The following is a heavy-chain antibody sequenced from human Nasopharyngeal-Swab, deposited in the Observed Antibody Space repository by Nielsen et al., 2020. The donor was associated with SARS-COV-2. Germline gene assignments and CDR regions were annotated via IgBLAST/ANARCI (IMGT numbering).Heavy chain of an antibody. CDR3: ATDGSRYFDS. J-gene: IGHJ4*02. V-gene: IGHV3-30-3*01. CDR2: IAYDGVNK. Sequence: GGSLRLSCTGSGFIFRSYAMHWVRQAPGKGLEWVALIAYDGVNKFYADSVKGRFTISRDNSQNTLYLHMNSLGPDDTALYYCATDGSRYFDSWGQGTLVTVSS. D-gene: IGHD1-26*01. CDR1: GFIFRSYA.